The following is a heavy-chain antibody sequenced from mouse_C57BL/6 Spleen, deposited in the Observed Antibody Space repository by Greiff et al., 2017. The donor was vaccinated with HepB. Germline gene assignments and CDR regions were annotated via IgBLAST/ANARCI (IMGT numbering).Heavy chain of an antibody. V-gene: IGHV1S81*02. CDR2: INPSNGRT. CDR1: GYTLTSYW. Sequence: QVQLQQPGADLVNPGASVNLSCKASGYTLTSYWMHWVKQRPGQGLEWIGEINPSNGRTNYNEKFKSKATLTVDKSSSTAYMQLSSPTSEDSAVYYCARLLSNLDDWGQGTTLTVSS. D-gene: IGHD2-1*01. J-gene: IGHJ2*01. CDR3: ARLLSNLDD.